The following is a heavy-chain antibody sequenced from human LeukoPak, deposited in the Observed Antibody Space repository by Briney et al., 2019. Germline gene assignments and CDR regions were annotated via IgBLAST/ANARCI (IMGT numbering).Heavy chain of an antibody. D-gene: IGHD3-10*01. V-gene: IGHV3-7*04. CDR3: AGGIAMVRGGDV. Sequence: GGSLRLSCAASGLAFSDYWMSWVRQAPGKGLEWVANIKQDGSEKNYVDSVKGRFTISRDNAKNSLYLQMNSLRVEDTAAYYCAGGIAMVRGGDVWGKGTTVTVSS. CDR2: IKQDGSEK. J-gene: IGHJ6*04. CDR1: GLAFSDYW.